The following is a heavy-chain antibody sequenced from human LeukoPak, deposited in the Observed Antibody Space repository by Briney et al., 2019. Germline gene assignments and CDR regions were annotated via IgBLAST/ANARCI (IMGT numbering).Heavy chain of an antibody. J-gene: IGHJ4*02. CDR3: ARVGLWHYPVDS. CDR2: ISYDGSNE. Sequence: GGSLRLSCTASGFTFDDYGMSWVRQAPGKGLEWVTVISYDGSNEYYADSVKGRFTVSRDNAKNSLYLQMNSLRAEDTAVYYCARVGLWHYPVDSWGQGTLVTVSS. D-gene: IGHD1-7*01. V-gene: IGHV3-30*03. CDR1: GFTFDDYG.